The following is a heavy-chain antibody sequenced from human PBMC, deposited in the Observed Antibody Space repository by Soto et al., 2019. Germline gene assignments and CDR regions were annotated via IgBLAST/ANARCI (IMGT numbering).Heavy chain of an antibody. CDR1: GGSFSGYY. V-gene: IGHV4-34*01. CDR3: ARGRGVTMVRGVGRYYFDY. D-gene: IGHD3-10*01. CDR2: INHSGST. Sequence: QVQLQQWGAGLLKPSETLSLTCADYGGSFSGYYWSWIRQPPGQGLVWIGEINHSGSTNYNPSLKSRVTISVDTSKNQFSLKLSSVTAADTAVYYCARGRGVTMVRGVGRYYFDYWGQGTLVTVSS. J-gene: IGHJ4*02.